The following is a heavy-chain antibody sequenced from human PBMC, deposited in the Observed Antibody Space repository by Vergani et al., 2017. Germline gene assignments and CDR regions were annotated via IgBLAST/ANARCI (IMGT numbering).Heavy chain of an antibody. CDR1: GFTFDDYA. V-gene: IGHV3-13*01. Sequence: EVQLVESGGGLVQPGRSLRLSCAASGFTFDDYAMSWVRQAPGKGLEWVSAIGTAGDTYYPGSVKGRFTISRENAKNSLYLQKNSLRAGYTAVYYCERGAVAVAGYNRVHWYFDLWGRGTLVTVSS. CDR3: ERGAVAVAGYNRVHWYFDL. J-gene: IGHJ2*01. D-gene: IGHD6-19*01. CDR2: IGTAGDT.